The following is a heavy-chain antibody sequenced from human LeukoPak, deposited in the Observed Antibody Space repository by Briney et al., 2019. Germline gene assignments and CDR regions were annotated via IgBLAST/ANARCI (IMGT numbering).Heavy chain of an antibody. D-gene: IGHD2-21*02. Sequence: SETLSLTCTVSGGSISSSSYYWGWIRQPPGKGLEWIGSIYYSGSTYYNPSLKSRITISVDTSKNQFSLKLSSVTAADTAVYYCARWSHIVVVTAIISYNWFDPWGQGTLVTVSS. CDR3: ARWSHIVVVTAIISYNWFDP. CDR2: IYYSGST. V-gene: IGHV4-39*01. J-gene: IGHJ5*02. CDR1: GGSISSSSYY.